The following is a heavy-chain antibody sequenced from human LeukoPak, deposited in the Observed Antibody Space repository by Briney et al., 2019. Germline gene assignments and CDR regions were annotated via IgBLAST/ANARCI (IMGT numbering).Heavy chain of an antibody. Sequence: PGGSLRLSCAASGFTFTTYWMTWVRQAPGKGLEWVANINQDGTEKYYVDSVKSRFTISRDNARNSLYLQMNSLTIEDTAIHYCATDIRAVGDSRYFDYWGQGTLVTVSS. CDR3: ATDIRAVGDSRYFDY. CDR1: GFTFTTYW. CDR2: INQDGTEK. D-gene: IGHD3-9*01. J-gene: IGHJ4*02. V-gene: IGHV3-7*03.